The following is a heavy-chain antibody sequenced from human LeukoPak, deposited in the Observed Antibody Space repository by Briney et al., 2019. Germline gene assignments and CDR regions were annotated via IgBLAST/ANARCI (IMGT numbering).Heavy chain of an antibody. Sequence: GGSLRLSCAASGFTFSSSAMSWVRQAPGKGLEWVSTISGSGDYTNFADSVKGRFTISRDNSKHTLYLQMNSLRAEDTAVYYCAKEYRPFDSWGQGTLVTVSP. J-gene: IGHJ4*02. V-gene: IGHV3-23*01. CDR2: ISGSGDYT. CDR3: AKEYRPFDS. D-gene: IGHD1-26*01. CDR1: GFTFSSSA.